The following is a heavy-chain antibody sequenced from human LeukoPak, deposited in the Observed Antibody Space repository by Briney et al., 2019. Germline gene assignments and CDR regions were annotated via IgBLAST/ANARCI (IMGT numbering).Heavy chain of an antibody. J-gene: IGHJ4*02. V-gene: IGHV4-34*01. CDR3: ARGELELPPDY. CDR2: INHSGST. CDR1: GGSFSGYY. Sequence: SETLSLTCAVYGGSFSGYYWSWIRQPPGKGLEWIGEINHSGSTNYNPSLKSQVTISVDTSKNQFSLKLSSVTAADTAVYYCARGELELPPDYWSQGTLVTVSS. D-gene: IGHD1-7*01.